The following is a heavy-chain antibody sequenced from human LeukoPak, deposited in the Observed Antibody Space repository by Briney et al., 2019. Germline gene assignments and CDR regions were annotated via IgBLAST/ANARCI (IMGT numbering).Heavy chain of an antibody. V-gene: IGHV3-48*01. CDR1: GFTFSSYS. CDR3: ARSPSAVNIRYYYYYMDV. Sequence: GGSLRLSCAASGFTFSSYSMNWVRQAPGKGLEWVSYISSSSSTIYYADSVKGRFTISRDNAKNSLYLQMNSLRAEDTAVYYCARSPSAVNIRYYYYYMDVWGEGTTVTVSS. J-gene: IGHJ6*03. CDR2: ISSSSSTI. D-gene: IGHD4-17*01.